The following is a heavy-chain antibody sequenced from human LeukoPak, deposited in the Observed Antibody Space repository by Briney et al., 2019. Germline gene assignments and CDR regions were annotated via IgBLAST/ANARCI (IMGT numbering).Heavy chain of an antibody. V-gene: IGHV3-7*05. Sequence: GGSLRLSCAASGFTFSNYWMIWVRQAQGKGLEWAGNIKEDGSEKRYADSVRGRFTISRDNAQTSIYLQMSSLRAEDTAVYYCARASKPWLQLTWGQGTHVTISS. CDR3: ARASKPWLQLT. J-gene: IGHJ5*02. CDR2: IKEDGSEK. CDR1: GFTFSNYW. D-gene: IGHD5-24*01.